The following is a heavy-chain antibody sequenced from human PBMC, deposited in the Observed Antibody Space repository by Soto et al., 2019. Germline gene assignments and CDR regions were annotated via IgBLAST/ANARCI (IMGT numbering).Heavy chain of an antibody. V-gene: IGHV3-11*05. J-gene: IGHJ2*01. CDR2: INSRSSYT. CDR3: VRPIIAASARPYFYL. CDR1: GFTFSDYD. Sequence: QVQLVESGGGLVKPGGSLRLSCAASGFTFSDYDMSWIRQDPGKGLAWVSYINSRSSYTNYADSVKGRFTISRDMAETPLYLQAPRLSSESTAVYYCVRPIIAASARPYFYLWCRGARVTVSS. D-gene: IGHD6-6*01.